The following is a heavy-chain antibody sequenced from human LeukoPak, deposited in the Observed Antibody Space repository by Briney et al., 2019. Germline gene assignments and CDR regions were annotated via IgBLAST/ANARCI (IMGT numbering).Heavy chain of an antibody. CDR2: ISYDGSKK. CDR1: GFMFSSHG. Sequence: GGSLRLSCAASGFMFSSHGMHWVRQAPDKGLEWVAVISYDGSKKYYADSVKGRFTISRDNSKNTLYLQMNSLRVEDTAVYYCAKGDYYDVLTGRQNWFGPWGQGTLVTVSS. J-gene: IGHJ5*02. D-gene: IGHD3-9*01. CDR3: AKGDYYDVLTGRQNWFGP. V-gene: IGHV3-30*18.